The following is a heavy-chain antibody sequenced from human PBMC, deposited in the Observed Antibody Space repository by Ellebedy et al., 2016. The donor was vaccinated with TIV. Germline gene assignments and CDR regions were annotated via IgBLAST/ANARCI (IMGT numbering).Heavy chain of an antibody. CDR2: IIQDGSAK. CDR3: AREGSGWNRLDY. J-gene: IGHJ4*02. V-gene: IGHV3-7*01. Sequence: GESLKISXEASGFPFRSYAMNWVRQAPGKGLEWLANIIQDGSAKNYVDSVKGRFTISRDNAKNSLYLQIKSLRAEDTAVYYCAREGSGWNRLDYWGQGTLVTVSS. CDR1: GFPFRSYA. D-gene: IGHD6-19*01.